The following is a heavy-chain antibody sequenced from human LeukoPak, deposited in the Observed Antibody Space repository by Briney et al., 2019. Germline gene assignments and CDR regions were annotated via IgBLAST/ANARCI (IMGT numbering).Heavy chain of an antibody. CDR2: ISGSGGST. J-gene: IGHJ6*02. Sequence: GGSLRLSCAASGFTFSSYAMSWVRQAPGKGLEWVSAISGSGGSTYYADSVKGRFTISRDNSKNTLYLQMNSLRAEDTAVYYCAKISVSSGWYVSWYYGMDVWGQGTTVTVSS. V-gene: IGHV3-23*01. CDR1: GFTFSSYA. D-gene: IGHD6-19*01. CDR3: AKISVSSGWYVSWYYGMDV.